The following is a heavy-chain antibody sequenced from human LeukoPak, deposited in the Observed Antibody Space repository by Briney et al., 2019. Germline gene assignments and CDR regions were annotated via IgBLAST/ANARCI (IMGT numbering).Heavy chain of an antibody. J-gene: IGHJ4*02. CDR3: ARLGPQGYCSGGSCYSSFEDY. CDR2: INSDGSST. Sequence: PGGSLRLSCAASGFTFSSYWMHWVRQAPGKGLVWVSRINSDGSSTNYADSVKGRFTISRDNAKNTLYLQMNSLRAEDTALYYCARLGPQGYCSGGSCYSSFEDYWGQGTLVTVSS. V-gene: IGHV3-74*01. CDR1: GFTFSSYW. D-gene: IGHD2-15*01.